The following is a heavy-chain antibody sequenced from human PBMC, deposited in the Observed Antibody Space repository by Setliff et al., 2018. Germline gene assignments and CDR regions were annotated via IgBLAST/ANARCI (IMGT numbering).Heavy chain of an antibody. V-gene: IGHV3-7*01. Sequence: GGSLRLSCTASGLSYSNCWVSWVRQAPGKGLEWLASINPDASEKYYVDSVKGRFTISRDNAKNSLSLQMNSLRTGDTAVYYCFGAGTCSYWGQGTLVTVSS. J-gene: IGHJ4*02. CDR1: GLSYSNCW. D-gene: IGHD3-10*01. CDR3: FGAGTCSY. CDR2: INPDASEK.